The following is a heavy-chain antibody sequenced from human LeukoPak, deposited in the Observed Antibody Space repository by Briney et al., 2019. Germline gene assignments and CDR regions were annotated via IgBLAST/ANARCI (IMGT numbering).Heavy chain of an antibody. V-gene: IGHV3-7*01. J-gene: IGHJ4*02. CDR1: GLIFSNYW. Sequence: GGSLRLSCAASGLIFSNYWMRWVRQAQGKGLGWVANIKLDGSTKGYVDYVKGGFTIYRDNAKNSLYLQMNSLRGDDTAVYYCATVVGDCSGGRCYLLRFDYWGQGTLVTVSS. CDR3: ATVVGDCSGGRCYLLRFDY. CDR2: IKLDGSTK. D-gene: IGHD2-15*01.